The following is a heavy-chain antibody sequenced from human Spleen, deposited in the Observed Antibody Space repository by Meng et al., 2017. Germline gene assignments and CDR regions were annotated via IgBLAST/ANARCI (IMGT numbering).Heavy chain of an antibody. CDR1: GYTFTAYY. CDR2: INPKSGDT. Sequence: QVRLGHPVARLKKPGASVRVSCKSSGYTFTAYYIHWVRRAPGQGLEWMGRINPKSGDTHYAQKFQARVTMTGDTSISTAYMELSGLRSDDTAMYYCARDEDISAAGKLFGDYWGQGTLVTVSS. V-gene: IGHV1-2*06. J-gene: IGHJ4*02. CDR3: ARDEDISAAGKLFGDY. D-gene: IGHD6-25*01.